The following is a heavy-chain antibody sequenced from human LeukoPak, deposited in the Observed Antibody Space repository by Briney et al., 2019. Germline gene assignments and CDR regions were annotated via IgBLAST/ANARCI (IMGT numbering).Heavy chain of an antibody. CDR3: ARRRPYNWNSYAFDI. V-gene: IGHV4-4*07. CDR1: GGSISSYY. D-gene: IGHD1-7*01. Sequence: PSETLSLTCTVSGGSISSYYWSWIRQPAGKGLEWIGRIYTSGSTNYNPSLKSRVTMSVDTSKNQFSLKLSSVTAADTAVYYCARRRPYNWNSYAFDIWGQGTMVTVSS. CDR2: IYTSGST. J-gene: IGHJ3*02.